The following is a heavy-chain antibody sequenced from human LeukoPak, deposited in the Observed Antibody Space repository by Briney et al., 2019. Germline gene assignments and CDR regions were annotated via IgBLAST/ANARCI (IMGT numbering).Heavy chain of an antibody. CDR2: ISAYNGNT. J-gene: IGHJ5*02. CDR1: GYTFTSYG. D-gene: IGHD6-19*01. V-gene: IGHV1-18*01. CDR3: ARDHLIAVAPTKIDP. Sequence: PGASVKVSCXASGYTFTSYGISWVRQAPGQGLEWMGWISAYNGNTNHAQKLQGRVTMTTDTSTSTAYMELRSLRSDDTAVYYCARDHLIAVAPTKIDPWGQGTLVTVSS.